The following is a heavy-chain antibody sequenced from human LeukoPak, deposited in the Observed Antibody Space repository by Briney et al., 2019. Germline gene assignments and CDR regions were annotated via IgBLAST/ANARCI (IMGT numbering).Heavy chain of an antibody. CDR2: INSDGSST. CDR3: ASSTKEPVAHWFDP. V-gene: IGHV3-74*01. CDR1: GFTFSSYL. Sequence: GGSLRLSCAASGFTFSSYLMHWVRQAPGKGLVWVSRINSDGSSTNYADSVKGRFTISRDNAKNTLYLQMNSLRAEDTAVYYCASSTKEPVAHWFDPWGQGALVTVSS. D-gene: IGHD2-2*01. J-gene: IGHJ5*02.